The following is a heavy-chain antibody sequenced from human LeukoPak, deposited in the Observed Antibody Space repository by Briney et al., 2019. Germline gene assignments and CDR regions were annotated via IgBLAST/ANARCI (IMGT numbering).Heavy chain of an antibody. J-gene: IGHJ4*02. Sequence: TGGSLRLSCAASGFTFSSYSMYWVRQGPGKGLECVSSISNSGNNIYYPDSVKGRFTTSRDNAKSSLYLQRSSLRAEDAAVYYCARGSSWSYDYWGRGTLVTVSS. CDR3: ARGSSWSYDY. V-gene: IGHV3-21*06. D-gene: IGHD6-13*01. CDR1: GFTFSSYS. CDR2: ISNSGNNI.